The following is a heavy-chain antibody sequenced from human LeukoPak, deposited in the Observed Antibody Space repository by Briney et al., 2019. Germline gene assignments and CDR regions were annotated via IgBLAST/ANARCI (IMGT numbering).Heavy chain of an antibody. D-gene: IGHD5/OR15-5a*01. V-gene: IGHV3-7*05. Sequence: GGSLRLSCAASGFIFSTYWMNWVRQAPGKGLEWVAGISGDGSERDYVDSVRGRFTISRDNAKNSLYLQMNSLRAEDTAVYYCAKDLRPDGVYDFDYWGQGTLVTVSS. CDR3: AKDLRPDGVYDFDY. CDR2: ISGDGSER. CDR1: GFIFSTYW. J-gene: IGHJ4*02.